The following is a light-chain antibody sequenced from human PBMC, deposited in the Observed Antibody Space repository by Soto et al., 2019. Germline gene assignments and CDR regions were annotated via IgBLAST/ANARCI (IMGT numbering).Light chain of an antibody. CDR3: QQYDNVHLT. V-gene: IGKV1-33*01. CDR2: EAS. Sequence: DIQMTQSPSSLSASVGDRVTITCHASQDITNDLNWYQQKPGKAPKVLIYEASNLKTGVPSRFSGSGSGTDFTFTISSLQPEDIATYFCQQYDNVHLTFGGGTKVEIK. J-gene: IGKJ4*01. CDR1: QDITND.